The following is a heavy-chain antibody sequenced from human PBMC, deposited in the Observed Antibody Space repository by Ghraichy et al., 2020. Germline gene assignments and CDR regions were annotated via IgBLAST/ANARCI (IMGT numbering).Heavy chain of an antibody. CDR2: IRGDSTYT. CDR1: GFTIRDYY. CDR3: ARDYAADV. J-gene: IGHJ2*01. V-gene: IGHV3-11*06. Sequence: GESLNISCAASGFTIRDYYMSWVRQAPGKGLEWVAYIRGDSTYTNYADSVRGRFTISRDNAKNSLFLEMNSLSVEDTGVYFCARDYAADVWGRGTLVTVSS. D-gene: IGHD3-16*01.